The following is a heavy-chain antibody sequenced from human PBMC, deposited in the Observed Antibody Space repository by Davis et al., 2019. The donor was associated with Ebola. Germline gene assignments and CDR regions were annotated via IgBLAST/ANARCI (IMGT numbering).Heavy chain of an antibody. D-gene: IGHD2-15*01. Sequence: ASVKVSCKASGYTFTGYYMHWVRQAPGQGLEWMGWINPNSGGTNYAQKFQGWVTMTRDTSISTAYMELSRLRSDDTAVYYCAREEIVVVVAATPNYYYYGMDVWGQGTTVTVSS. J-gene: IGHJ6*02. V-gene: IGHV1-2*04. CDR3: AREEIVVVVAATPNYYYYGMDV. CDR1: GYTFTGYY. CDR2: INPNSGGT.